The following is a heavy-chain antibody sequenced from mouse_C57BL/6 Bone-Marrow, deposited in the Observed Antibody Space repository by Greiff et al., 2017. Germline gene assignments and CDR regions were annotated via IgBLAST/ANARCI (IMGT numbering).Heavy chain of an antibody. V-gene: IGHV1-81*01. CDR1: GYTFTSYG. CDR3: ARSSSYAMDY. J-gene: IGHJ4*01. CDR2: IYPRSGNT. D-gene: IGHD1-1*01. Sequence: QVQLQQSGAELARPGAPVKLSCKASGYTFTSYGISWVKQRTGQGLEWIGEIYPRSGNTYYNEKFKGKATLTADKSSSTAYMELRSLTSEDSAVYFCARSSSYAMDYWGQGTSVTVSS.